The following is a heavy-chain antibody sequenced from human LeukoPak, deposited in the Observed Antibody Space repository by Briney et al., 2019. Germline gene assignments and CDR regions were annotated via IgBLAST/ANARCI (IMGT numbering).Heavy chain of an antibody. CDR1: GGSISSSNYN. D-gene: IGHD3-10*01. CDR3: ARMVRGVPTRYYYYMDV. J-gene: IGHJ6*03. Sequence: SETLSLTCSVAGGSISSSNYNWGWIRQPPGKGLEWIGSIYYSGSTYYNPSLKSRVTISVDTSKNQFSLKLSSVTAADTAVYYCARMVRGVPTRYYYYMDVWGRGTTVTVSS. CDR2: IYYSGST. V-gene: IGHV4-39*01.